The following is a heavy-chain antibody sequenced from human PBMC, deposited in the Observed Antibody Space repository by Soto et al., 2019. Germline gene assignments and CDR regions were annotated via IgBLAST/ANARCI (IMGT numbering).Heavy chain of an antibody. D-gene: IGHD4-17*01. J-gene: IGHJ3*01. Sequence: SETLSLTCTVSGGSMSRGDYYWSWIRQPPGKGLEWIGFIYHTGSTYYSPSLKSRVAISVDTSKNQFSLKLSSVTAADTAVYYCARDPLYDYGDFSHVFDLWGQGTMVT. CDR1: GGSMSRGDYY. V-gene: IGHV4-30-4*01. CDR3: ARDPLYDYGDFSHVFDL. CDR2: IYHTGST.